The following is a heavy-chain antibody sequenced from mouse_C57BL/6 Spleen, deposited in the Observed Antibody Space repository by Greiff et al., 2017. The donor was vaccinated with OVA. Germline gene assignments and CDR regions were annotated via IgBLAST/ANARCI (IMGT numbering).Heavy chain of an antibody. J-gene: IGHJ1*03. D-gene: IGHD2-5*01. Sequence: EVHLVESGGGLVKPGGSLKLSCAASGFTFSDYGMHWVRQAPEKGLEWVAYISSGSSTIYYADTVKGRFTISRDNAKNTLFLQMTSLRSEDTAMYYCARGDYSNSYWYFDVWGTGTTVTVSS. CDR1: GFTFSDYG. CDR2: ISSGSSTI. V-gene: IGHV5-17*01. CDR3: ARGDYSNSYWYFDV.